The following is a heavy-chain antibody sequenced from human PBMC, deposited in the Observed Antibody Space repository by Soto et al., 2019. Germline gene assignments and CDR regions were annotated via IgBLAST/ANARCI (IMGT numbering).Heavy chain of an antibody. CDR2: ISGSGGST. CDR3: AKGPGYSSSWYYFDY. V-gene: IGHV3-23*01. J-gene: IGHJ4*02. Sequence: GGSLRLSCAASGFTFSSYAMSWVRQAPGKGLEWVSAISGSGGSTYYADSVKGRFTISRDNSKNTLYLQMNSLRAEDTAVYYCAKGPGYSSSWYYFDYWGQGTLVTVSS. D-gene: IGHD6-13*01. CDR1: GFTFSSYA.